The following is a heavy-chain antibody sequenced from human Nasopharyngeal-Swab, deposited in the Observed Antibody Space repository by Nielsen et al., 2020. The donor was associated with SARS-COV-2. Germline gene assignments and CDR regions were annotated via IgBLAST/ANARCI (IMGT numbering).Heavy chain of an antibody. CDR3: ARVLGDYGDS. Sequence: GESLKISCAASGFTFSSYAMHWVRQAPGKGLEWVAVISYDGSNKYYADSVKGRFTISRDNSKNTLYLQMNSLRAEDTAVYYCARVLGDYGDSWGQGTPVTVSS. CDR2: ISYDGSNK. J-gene: IGHJ4*02. D-gene: IGHD1-26*01. V-gene: IGHV3-30-3*01. CDR1: GFTFSSYA.